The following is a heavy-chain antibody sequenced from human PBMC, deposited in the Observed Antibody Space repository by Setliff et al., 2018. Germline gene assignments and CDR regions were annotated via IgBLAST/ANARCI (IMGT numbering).Heavy chain of an antibody. CDR1: GFTFSTHS. V-gene: IGHV3-21*01. CDR2: ISRSSTYI. D-gene: IGHD6-13*01. CDR3: ASAGHSGSWFPFDAFHI. J-gene: IGHJ3*02. Sequence: GESLKISCAASGFTFSTHSMNWVRQATGKGLEWVSSISRSSTYIYYADSMKGRFTISRDNAKNSLYLQMNSLRAEDTAVYYCASAGHSGSWFPFDAFHIWGQGTMVTVSS.